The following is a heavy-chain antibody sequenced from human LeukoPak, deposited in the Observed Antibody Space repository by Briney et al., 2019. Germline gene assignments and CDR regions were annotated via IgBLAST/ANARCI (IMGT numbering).Heavy chain of an antibody. D-gene: IGHD3-3*01. V-gene: IGHV1-8*03. CDR1: GYTFTSYD. Sequence: ASVKVSCKASGYTFTSYDINWVRQATGQGLEWMGWMNPNNDNPGYAQKFQGRVTITRNTSISTAYMELSSLRSEDTAVYYCARSFWSGTHISSHFDYWGQGTLVTVSS. J-gene: IGHJ4*02. CDR2: MNPNNDNP. CDR3: ARSFWSGTHISSHFDY.